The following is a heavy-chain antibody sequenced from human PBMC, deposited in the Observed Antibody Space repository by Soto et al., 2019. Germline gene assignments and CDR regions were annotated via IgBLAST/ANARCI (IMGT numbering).Heavy chain of an antibody. CDR3: ARSRYSSRWDWFDP. J-gene: IGHJ5*02. V-gene: IGHV5-10-1*01. D-gene: IGHD6-13*01. Sequence: PGESLKISCKGSGYSFTSYWITWVRQMPGKGLERMGRIDPSDSYTNYSPSFQGHVTISADKSISSAYLQWSSLKASDTAMYYCARSRYSSRWDWFDPWGQGTPVTVSS. CDR2: IDPSDSYT. CDR1: GYSFTSYW.